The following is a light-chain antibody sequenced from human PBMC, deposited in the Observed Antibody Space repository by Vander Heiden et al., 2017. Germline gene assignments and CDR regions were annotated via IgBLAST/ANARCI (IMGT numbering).Light chain of an antibody. Sequence: DIQMTQSPSSLSASVGDRVTINCRASQGISNYLAWYQQKPGKVPKLLIYAASTLQSGVPSRFSGSGSGTDFTLTISSLQPEDVATYYCQKYNSAPLGFGGGTKVEIK. CDR1: QGISNY. CDR3: QKYNSAPLG. CDR2: AAS. J-gene: IGKJ4*01. V-gene: IGKV1-27*01.